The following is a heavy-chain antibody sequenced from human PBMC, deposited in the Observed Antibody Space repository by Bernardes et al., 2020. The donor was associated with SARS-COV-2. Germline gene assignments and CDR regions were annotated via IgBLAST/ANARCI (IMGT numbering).Heavy chain of an antibody. V-gene: IGHV3-9*01. Sequence: GGSLRLSCAASGFTFDDYAMHWVRQAPGKGLEWVSGISWNSGSIGYADSVKGRFTISRDNAKNSLYLQMNSLRAEDTALYYCAKGSSMIVVVSFDYWGQGTLVTVSS. CDR1: GFTFDDYA. CDR2: ISWNSGSI. CDR3: AKGSSMIVVVSFDY. J-gene: IGHJ4*02. D-gene: IGHD3-22*01.